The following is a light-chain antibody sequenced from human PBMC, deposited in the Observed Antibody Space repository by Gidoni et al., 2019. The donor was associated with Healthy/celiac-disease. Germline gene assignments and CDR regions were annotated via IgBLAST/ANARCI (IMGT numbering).Light chain of an antibody. CDR2: GAS. Sequence: FVFTQSPAALSLSPEERTTLPCRASQCVSSSYLAWYQQKPGQAPRLLIYGASSRATGTPDRFSGSGSGTDFTITISRLEPEDFAVYYCQQYGSSPQTFGQGTKLEIK. V-gene: IGKV3-20*01. CDR1: QCVSSSY. J-gene: IGKJ2*01. CDR3: QQYGSSPQT.